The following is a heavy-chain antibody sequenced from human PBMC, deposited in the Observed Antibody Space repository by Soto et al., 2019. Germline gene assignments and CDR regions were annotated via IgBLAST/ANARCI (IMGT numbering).Heavy chain of an antibody. CDR3: ARVERGTATTVVDAFDI. CDR2: MSHSGGT. CDR1: GGSVSGANYY. J-gene: IGHJ3*02. Sequence: QVQLQQWGAGLLKPSETLSLTCAVYGGSVSGANYYWSWIRQPPGKGLEWIGEMSHSGGTHFNPSLKNRVTISVDTSTNQFSLKMSSVTAADTALYYCARVERGTATTVVDAFDIWGPGTMFTVSS. D-gene: IGHD1-1*01. V-gene: IGHV4-34*01.